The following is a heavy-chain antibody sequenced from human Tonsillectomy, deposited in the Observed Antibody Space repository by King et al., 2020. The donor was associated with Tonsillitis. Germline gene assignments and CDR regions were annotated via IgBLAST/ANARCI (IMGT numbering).Heavy chain of an antibody. CDR3: VRGLDSGSYGGGY. CDR1: GFIFRTYD. Sequence: VQLVESGGGVVQPGRSLRLSCAASGFIFRTYDMHWVRQAPGKGLEWVGVIWHDGSNKFYSDSVKGRFTISRDNAKNSLSLQMNSLRDEDTAVYYCVRGLDSGSYGGGYWGQGTLVTVSS. CDR2: IWHDGSNK. J-gene: IGHJ4*02. V-gene: IGHV3-33*01. D-gene: IGHD1-26*01.